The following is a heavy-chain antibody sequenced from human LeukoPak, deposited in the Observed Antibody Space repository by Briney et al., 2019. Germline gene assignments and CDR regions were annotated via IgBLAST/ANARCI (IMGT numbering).Heavy chain of an antibody. D-gene: IGHD5-18*01. J-gene: IGHJ5*02. V-gene: IGHV4-39*07. CDR2: IYYSGST. Sequence: SETLSLTCTVSGGSISSSSYYWGWIRQPPGKGLEWIGSIYYSGSTYYNPSLKSRVTISVDTSKNQFSPKLSFVTAADTAVYYCARVGYSYGSYWFDPWGQGTLVTVSS. CDR1: GGSISSSSYY. CDR3: ARVGYSYGSYWFDP.